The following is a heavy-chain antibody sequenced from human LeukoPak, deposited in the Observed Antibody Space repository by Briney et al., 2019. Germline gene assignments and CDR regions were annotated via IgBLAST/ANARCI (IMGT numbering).Heavy chain of an antibody. CDR3: ARDLALACYDFWSGYSGYAYYYYMDV. J-gene: IGHJ6*03. D-gene: IGHD3-3*01. V-gene: IGHV1-18*01. CDR1: GYTFTSYG. CDR2: ISAYNGNT. Sequence: GESLKISCKGSGYTFTSYGISWVRQAPGQGLGWMGWISAYNGNTNYAQKLQGRVTMTTDTSTSTAYMELRSLRSDDTAVYYCARDLALACYDFWSGYSGYAYYYYMDVWGKGTTVTVSS.